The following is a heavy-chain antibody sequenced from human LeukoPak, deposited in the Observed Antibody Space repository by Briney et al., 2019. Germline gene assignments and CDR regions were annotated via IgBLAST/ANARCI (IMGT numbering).Heavy chain of an antibody. J-gene: IGHJ4*02. CDR3: ARTLDYGDYFDY. CDR2: IYSGGST. V-gene: IGHV3-53*01. Sequence: GWSLRGSCASSGFTVSSNYMSWVRQAPGKGQEWVSVIYSGGSTYYADSVKGRFTISRDNSKNTLYLQMNSLRAEDTAVYYCARTLDYGDYFDYWGQGTLVTVSS. CDR1: GFTVSSNY. D-gene: IGHD4-17*01.